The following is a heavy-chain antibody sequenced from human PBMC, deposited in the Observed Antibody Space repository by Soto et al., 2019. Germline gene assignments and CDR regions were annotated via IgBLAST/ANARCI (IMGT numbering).Heavy chain of an antibody. CDR3: ARVASTIFGVVIIRAWFDP. CDR2: IYHSGST. J-gene: IGHJ5*02. V-gene: IGHV4-4*02. CDR1: GGSISSSNW. D-gene: IGHD3-3*01. Sequence: TSETLSLTCAVSGGSISSSNWWSWVRQPPGKGLEWIGEIYHSGSTNYNPSLKSRVTISVDKSKNQFPLKLSSVTAADTAVYYCARVASTIFGVVIIRAWFDPWGQGTLVTVS.